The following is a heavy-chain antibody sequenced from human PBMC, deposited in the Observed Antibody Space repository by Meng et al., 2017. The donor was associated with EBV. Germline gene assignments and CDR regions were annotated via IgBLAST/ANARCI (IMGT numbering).Heavy chain of an antibody. CDR1: GYTLPSHY. Sequence: QGQSVESGAEGKKPGASGKVSIKASGYTLPSHYMHWVRQPPGQGLEWMGIINPSGGSTSYAQKFQGRVTMTRDTSTSTVYMELSSLRSEDTAVYYCARNGIAAWGWFDPWGQGTLVTVSS. CDR3: ARNGIAAWGWFDP. V-gene: IGHV1-46*01. D-gene: IGHD6-13*01. CDR2: INPSGGST. J-gene: IGHJ5*02.